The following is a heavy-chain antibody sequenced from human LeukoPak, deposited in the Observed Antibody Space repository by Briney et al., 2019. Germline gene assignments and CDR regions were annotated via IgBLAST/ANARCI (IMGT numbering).Heavy chain of an antibody. CDR3: ARDSGYYDSSGYYYSFDY. CDR1: GFTFSSYE. D-gene: IGHD3-22*01. V-gene: IGHV3-48*03. Sequence: GGSLRLSCAASGFTFSSYEMNWVRQAPGKGLEWISYISASGTITHYADSVKGRFTISRDNSKNTLYLQMNSLRAEDTAVYYCARDSGYYDSSGYYYSFDYWGQGTLVTVSS. CDR2: ISASGTIT. J-gene: IGHJ4*02.